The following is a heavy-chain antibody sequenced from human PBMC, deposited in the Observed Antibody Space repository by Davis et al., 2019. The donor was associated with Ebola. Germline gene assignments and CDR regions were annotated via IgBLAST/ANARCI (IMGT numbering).Heavy chain of an antibody. Sequence: GESLKISCAASGFTFSGSAMHWVRQASGKGLEWVGRIRSKANSYATAYAASVKGRFTISRDDSKNTLYLQMGSLRAEDMAVYYCARVLYDSSGLYYFDYWGQGTLVTVSS. CDR1: GFTFSGSA. CDR2: IRSKANSYAT. CDR3: ARVLYDSSGLYYFDY. D-gene: IGHD3-22*01. J-gene: IGHJ4*02. V-gene: IGHV3-73*01.